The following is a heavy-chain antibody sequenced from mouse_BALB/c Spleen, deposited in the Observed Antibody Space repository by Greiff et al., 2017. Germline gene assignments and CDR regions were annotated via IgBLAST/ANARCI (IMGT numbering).Heavy chain of an antibody. D-gene: IGHD2-1*01. Sequence: EVKLQQSGAELVKPGASVKLSCTASGFNIKDTYMHWVKQRPEQGLEWIGRIDPANGNTKYDPKFQGKATITADTSSNTAYLQLSSLTSEDTAVYYCARAPYYGNYVDFDYWGQGTTLTVSS. V-gene: IGHV14-3*02. CDR3: ARAPYYGNYVDFDY. J-gene: IGHJ2*01. CDR2: IDPANGNT. CDR1: GFNIKDTY.